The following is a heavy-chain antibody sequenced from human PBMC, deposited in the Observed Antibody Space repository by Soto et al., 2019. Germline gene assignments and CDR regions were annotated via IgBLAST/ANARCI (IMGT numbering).Heavy chain of an antibody. V-gene: IGHV4-31*11. CDR2: IYYSGST. D-gene: IGHD1-26*01. CDR1: GGSISSGGYY. Sequence: SETLSLTCAVSGGSISSGGYYWSWIRQHPGKGLEWIGYIYYSGSTYYNPSLKSRVTISVDTSKNQFSLKLSSVTAADTAVYYCARGNLVGATKTFGYWGQGTLVTVSS. J-gene: IGHJ4*02. CDR3: ARGNLVGATKTFGY.